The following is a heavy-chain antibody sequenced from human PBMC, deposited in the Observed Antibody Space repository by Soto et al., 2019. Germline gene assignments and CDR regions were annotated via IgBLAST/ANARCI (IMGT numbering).Heavy chain of an antibody. J-gene: IGHJ6*02. CDR2: INPNSGGT. Sequence: RASVKVSCKASGYTFTGYYMHWVRQAPGQGLEWMGWINPNSGGTNYAQKFQGRVTMTRDTSISTAYMELSRLRSDDTAVYYCARGDNWNYNGYYYYGMDVWGQGTTVTVSS. CDR3: ARGDNWNYNGYYYYGMDV. V-gene: IGHV1-2*02. D-gene: IGHD1-7*01. CDR1: GYTFTGYY.